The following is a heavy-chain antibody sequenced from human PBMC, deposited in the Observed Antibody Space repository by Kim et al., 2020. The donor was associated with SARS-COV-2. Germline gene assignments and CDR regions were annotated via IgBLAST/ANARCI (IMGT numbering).Heavy chain of an antibody. CDR1: GYSISSGYY. J-gene: IGHJ5*02. CDR2: IYHSGST. CDR3: ARVGKGYYYGSGTKNWFDP. V-gene: IGHV4-38-2*02. D-gene: IGHD3-10*01. Sequence: SETLSLTCTVSGYSISSGYYWGWIRQPPGKGLEWIGSIYHSGSTYYNPSLKSRVTISVDTSKNQFSLKLSSVTAADTAVYYCARVGKGYYYGSGTKNWFDPWGQGTLVTVSS.